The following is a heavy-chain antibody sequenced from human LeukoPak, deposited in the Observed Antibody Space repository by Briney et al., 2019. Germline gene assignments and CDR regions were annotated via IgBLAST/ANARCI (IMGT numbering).Heavy chain of an antibody. Sequence: ASVTVSFTASGGTFSIYAISWVRQAPGQGLEWRGGIIPIFGTANYAQKFQGGVTITTDESTSTAYMELSSLRSEDTAVYYCARDSGYSSGWYEGYYFDYWGQGTLVTVSS. J-gene: IGHJ4*02. CDR2: IIPIFGTA. CDR1: GGTFSIYA. D-gene: IGHD6-19*01. CDR3: ARDSGYSSGWYEGYYFDY. V-gene: IGHV1-69*05.